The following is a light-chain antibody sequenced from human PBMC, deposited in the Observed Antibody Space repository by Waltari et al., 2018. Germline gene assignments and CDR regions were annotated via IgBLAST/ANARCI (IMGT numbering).Light chain of an antibody. Sequence: QSVLTQPPSVSGAPGQRVTISCTGGGSNIGAGYDVHWYRQLPGKAPELLIYGVNYRPSGVPDRFFGSLSGTSASLAITGLQAEDEADYYCQSYDTSLSVVFGGGTKLTV. CDR1: GSNIGAGYD. CDR2: GVN. CDR3: QSYDTSLSVV. J-gene: IGLJ2*01. V-gene: IGLV1-40*01.